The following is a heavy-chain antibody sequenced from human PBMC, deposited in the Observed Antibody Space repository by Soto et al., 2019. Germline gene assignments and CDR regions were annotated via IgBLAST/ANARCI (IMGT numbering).Heavy chain of an antibody. CDR1: GFTFSNYW. V-gene: IGHV3-7*03. Sequence: PGGSLRLSCTVSGFTFSNYWMSWVRQAPGKGLEWVANIKQDGSEKYYVDSVKGRFAISRDNAKNSLYLQMNSLRAEDTAVYYCARVETADILFYIDYWGQRILVTVSS. J-gene: IGHJ4*02. CDR3: ARVETADILFYIDY. D-gene: IGHD5-18*01. CDR2: IKQDGSEK.